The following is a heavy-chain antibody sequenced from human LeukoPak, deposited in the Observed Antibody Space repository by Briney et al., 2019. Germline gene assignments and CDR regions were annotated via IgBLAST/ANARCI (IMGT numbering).Heavy chain of an antibody. V-gene: IGHV3-11*01. J-gene: IGHJ4*02. Sequence: GGSLRLSCAVSGFTVSSNYMSWVRQAPGKGLEWLSYISNSGRTMYYADSVKGRFTISRDNAKNSLYLQMNSLRAEDTAVYYCARDRDFWSGYPSNFDYWGQGTLVTVSS. CDR2: ISNSGRTM. CDR3: ARDRDFWSGYPSNFDY. CDR1: GFTVSSNY. D-gene: IGHD3-3*01.